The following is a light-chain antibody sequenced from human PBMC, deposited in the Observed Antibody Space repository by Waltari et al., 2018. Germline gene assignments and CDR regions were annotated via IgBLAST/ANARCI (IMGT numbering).Light chain of an antibody. CDR1: SSDVGGSNY. J-gene: IGLJ2*01. CDR2: DVN. CDR3: SSYTSSSTRV. V-gene: IGLV2-14*03. Sequence: QSALTQPASVSGSPGQSITISCTGTSSDVGGSNYVSWYQQHPGKAPKLMIFDVNNRPSGVSNRFSGSKSGNTASLTSSGRQAEDEADYYCSSYTSSSTRVFGGGTKLTVL.